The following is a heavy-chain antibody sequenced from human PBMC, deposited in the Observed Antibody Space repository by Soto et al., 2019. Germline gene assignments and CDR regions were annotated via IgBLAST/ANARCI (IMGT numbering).Heavy chain of an antibody. Sequence: IFGTANYAQKFQGRVTITADKSTSTAYMELSSLRSEDTAVYYCARAWYNSDYYYGMDVWGQGTTVTVSS. CDR2: IFGTA. V-gene: IGHV1-69*06. J-gene: IGHJ6*02. D-gene: IGHD1-20*01. CDR3: ARAWYNSDYYYGMDV.